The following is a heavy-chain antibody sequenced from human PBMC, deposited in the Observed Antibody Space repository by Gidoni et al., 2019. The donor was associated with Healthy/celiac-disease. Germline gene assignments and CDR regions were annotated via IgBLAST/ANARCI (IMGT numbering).Heavy chain of an antibody. V-gene: IGHV3-23*01. D-gene: IGHD3-22*01. CDR1: GFTFSSYA. CDR2: ISGSGGST. Sequence: EVQLLESGGGLVQPGGSLRLSCAASGFTFSSYAMSWVRQAPGKGLEWVSAISGSGGSTYYADSVKCRFTISRDNSKNTLYLQMNSLRAEDTAVYYCAKASHYDSSGYYLGAFDIWGQGTMVTVSS. CDR3: AKASHYDSSGYYLGAFDI. J-gene: IGHJ3*02.